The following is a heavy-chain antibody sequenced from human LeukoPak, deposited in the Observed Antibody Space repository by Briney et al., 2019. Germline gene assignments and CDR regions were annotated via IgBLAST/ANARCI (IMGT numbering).Heavy chain of an antibody. Sequence: GGSLRLSCAASGFTFSSYAMSWVRQAPGKGLEWVSAISGSGGSTYYADSVKGRFTISRDNAKNTLYLQMNSLRAEDTAVYYCAVPRIGNYYGMNVWGQGTTVTVSS. D-gene: IGHD3-10*01. CDR1: GFTFSSYA. CDR2: ISGSGGST. CDR3: AVPRIGNYYGMNV. J-gene: IGHJ6*02. V-gene: IGHV3-23*01.